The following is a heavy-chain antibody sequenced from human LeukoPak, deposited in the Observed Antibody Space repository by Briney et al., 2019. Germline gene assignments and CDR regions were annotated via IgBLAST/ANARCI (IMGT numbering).Heavy chain of an antibody. J-gene: IGHJ6*02. CDR1: GFTFSSYA. CDR2: ISGSGGST. V-gene: IGHV3-23*01. D-gene: IGHD1-14*01. Sequence: GGSLRLSCAASGFTFSSYAMSWVRQAPGEGLEWASAISGSGGSTYYADSVKGRFTISRDNPKNTLYLQMNSLRAEDTAVYYCARVPGHYGMDVWGQGTTVTVSS. CDR3: ARVPGHYGMDV.